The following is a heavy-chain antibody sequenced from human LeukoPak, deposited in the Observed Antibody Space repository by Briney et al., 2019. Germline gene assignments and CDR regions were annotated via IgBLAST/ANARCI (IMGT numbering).Heavy chain of an antibody. V-gene: IGHV1-2*02. J-gene: IGHJ3*02. CDR1: GYTFTRYY. D-gene: IGHD2/OR15-2a*01. CDR3: ARDYSGGNSMSPGAFDI. Sequence: XSVKVSCKASGYTFTRYYMHWLRQAPRPALEWTGLNNPNRGGTNYAQTFQGRVTMTRDTCISTAYMDLSRLRSDDTSAYYCARDYSGGNSMSPGAFDIWGQGTMVTVFS. CDR2: NNPNRGGT.